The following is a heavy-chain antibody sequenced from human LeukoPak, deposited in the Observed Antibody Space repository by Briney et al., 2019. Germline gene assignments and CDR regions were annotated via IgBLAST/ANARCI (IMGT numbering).Heavy chain of an antibody. V-gene: IGHV3-7*03. CDR2: IKQDGSKL. CDR3: AKGRIAVAGTLGYDMDV. CDR1: GFTLSNYW. J-gene: IGHJ6*02. D-gene: IGHD6-19*01. Sequence: GGSLRLSCAASGFTLSNYWMSWVRQAPGKGLEWVANIKQDGSKLSYVDSVKGRFTVSRDNAKNSLYLQMNSLRAEDTALYYCAKGRIAVAGTLGYDMDVWGQGTTVTVSS.